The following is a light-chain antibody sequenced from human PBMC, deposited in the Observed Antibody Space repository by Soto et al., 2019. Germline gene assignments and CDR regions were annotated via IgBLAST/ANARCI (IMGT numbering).Light chain of an antibody. CDR2: RAS. CDR1: QSISSW. J-gene: IGKJ2*03. Sequence: DIQMTQSPSTLSASVGDRVTITCRAGQSISSWLAWYQQKPGEAPKLLIYRASILESGVPSRFSGSGSGTEFTLTISSLQPDDFASYYCQRYNWYPYSFGQGTKLEIK. CDR3: QRYNWYPYS. V-gene: IGKV1-5*03.